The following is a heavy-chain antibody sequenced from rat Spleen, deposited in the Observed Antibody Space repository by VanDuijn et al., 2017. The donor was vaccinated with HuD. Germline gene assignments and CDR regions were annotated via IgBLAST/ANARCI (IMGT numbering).Heavy chain of an antibody. D-gene: IGHD1-4*01. CDR2: ISPSGGST. CDR3: TRETRGYFDY. CDR1: GFTFSNYY. V-gene: IGHV5-25*01. Sequence: EVQLVESGGGLVQPGRSMKLSCVVSGFTFSNYYMAWVRQAPTKGLEWVASISPSGGSTYYRDSVKGRFTVSRDNAKSTLYLQMDSLRSEDTATYYCTRETRGYFDYWGQGVMVTVSS. J-gene: IGHJ2*01.